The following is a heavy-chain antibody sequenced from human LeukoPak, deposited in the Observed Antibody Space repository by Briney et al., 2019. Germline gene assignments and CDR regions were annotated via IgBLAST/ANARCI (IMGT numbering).Heavy chain of an antibody. Sequence: GGSLRLSCASSGFTFDDYVRHWVRQVPGKGVGWVSRISWNGGRTGYPDSVKGRLTTSSHNAKNSLYLQMNRLRPEDTALYYCAKARPDYFDSREYDYHYGMDVWGQGNTVTVSS. CDR1: GFTFDDYV. V-gene: IGHV3-9*01. CDR3: AKARPDYFDSREYDYHYGMDV. D-gene: IGHD3-22*01. CDR2: ISWNGGRT. J-gene: IGHJ6*02.